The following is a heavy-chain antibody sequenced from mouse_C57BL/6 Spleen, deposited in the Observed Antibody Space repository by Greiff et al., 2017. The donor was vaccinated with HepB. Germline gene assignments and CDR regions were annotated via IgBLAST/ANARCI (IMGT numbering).Heavy chain of an antibody. V-gene: IGHV1-54*01. D-gene: IGHD2-4*01. CDR3: ARSGGLRPAY. J-gene: IGHJ3*01. Sequence: VQLQQSGAELVRPGPSVKVSCKASGYAFTNYLIEWVKQRPGQGLEWIGVINPGSGGTNYNEKFKGKATLTADKSSSTAYMQLSSLTSEDSAVYFCARSGGLRPAYWGQGTLVTVSA. CDR2: INPGSGGT. CDR1: GYAFTNYL.